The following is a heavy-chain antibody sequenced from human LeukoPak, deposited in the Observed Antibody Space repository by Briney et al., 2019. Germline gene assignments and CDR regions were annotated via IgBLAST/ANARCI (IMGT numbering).Heavy chain of an antibody. V-gene: IGHV1-69*04. J-gene: IGHJ4*02. Sequence: GSSVKVSCKASGVTFSSYAISWVRQAPGQGLEWMGRIIPILGIANYAQKFQGRVTITADKSTSTAYMELSSLRSEDTAVYYCAREDPATTSDFDYWGQGTLVTVSS. CDR3: AREDPATTSDFDY. D-gene: IGHD1-1*01. CDR1: GVTFSSYA. CDR2: IIPILGIA.